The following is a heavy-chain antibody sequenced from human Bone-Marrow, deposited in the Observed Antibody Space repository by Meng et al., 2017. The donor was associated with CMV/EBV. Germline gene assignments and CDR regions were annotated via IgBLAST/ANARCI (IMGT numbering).Heavy chain of an antibody. CDR3: VKDSQRLGTYSFDY. J-gene: IGHJ4*02. D-gene: IGHD3-16*01. Sequence: GESLKISCVSSGFKFGYYLMTWVRQAPGKGLEWVANIKPDGSERYHVDSVKGRFTISRDNAKSSLNLQMNNLRTEDTALYYCVKDSQRLGTYSFDYWGQGTLVTVSS. CDR2: IKPDGSER. CDR1: GFKFGYYL. V-gene: IGHV3-7*03.